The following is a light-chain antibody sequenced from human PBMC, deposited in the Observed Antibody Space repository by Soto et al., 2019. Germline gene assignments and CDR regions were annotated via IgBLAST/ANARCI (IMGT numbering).Light chain of an antibody. CDR3: QKYNSAPFT. CDR2: TAS. Sequence: DIQMTQSPSTLSASLGDRVTITCRASQDISSNLAWYQQKPGEVPELLIFTASTLQSGVPSRFSSSGSGTDITITISRLHHEDVATYYCQKYNSAPFTFGPGTKVDIK. CDR1: QDISSN. J-gene: IGKJ3*01. V-gene: IGKV1-27*01.